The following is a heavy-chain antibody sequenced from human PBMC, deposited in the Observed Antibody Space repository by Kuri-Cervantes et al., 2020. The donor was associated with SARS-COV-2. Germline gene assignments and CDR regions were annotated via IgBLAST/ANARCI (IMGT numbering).Heavy chain of an antibody. Sequence: GGSLRLSCAASGFTFSSYSMNWVRQAPGKGLEWVSSIGSSSSYIYYADSVKGRFTISRDNAKNSLYLQMNSLRAEDTAVYYCARESALLSLDYWGQGTLVTVSS. D-gene: IGHD2-8*01. CDR3: ARESALLSLDY. J-gene: IGHJ4*02. V-gene: IGHV3-21*01. CDR2: IGSSSSYI. CDR1: GFTFSSYS.